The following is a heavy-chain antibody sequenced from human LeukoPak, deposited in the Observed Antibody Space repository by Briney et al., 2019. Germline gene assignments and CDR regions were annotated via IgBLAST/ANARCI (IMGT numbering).Heavy chain of an antibody. J-gene: IGHJ5*02. Sequence: GESLKITCKGSGYSFTSYWIGWVRQMPGRGLEWMGIIYPGDSDTRYSPSLQGQVTISADKSISTAYQQWSSLKASDTAMYYCAGTGGFDCSSTSCYYWFDPWGQGTLVTVSS. D-gene: IGHD2-2*01. CDR2: IYPGDSDT. CDR1: GYSFTSYW. V-gene: IGHV5-51*01. CDR3: AGTGGFDCSSTSCYYWFDP.